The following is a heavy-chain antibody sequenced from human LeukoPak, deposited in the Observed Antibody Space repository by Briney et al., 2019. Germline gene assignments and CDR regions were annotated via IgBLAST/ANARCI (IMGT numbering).Heavy chain of an antibody. CDR1: GFTFSSYW. Sequence: GGSLRLSCAASGFTFSSYWMHWVRQAPGKGLVWVSRINSDGSSTSYADSVKGRFTISRDNAKNTLYLQMNSLRAEDTGVYYCARDSRKRGYSGYDASGSSWYWGQGTLVTVSS. D-gene: IGHD5-12*01. V-gene: IGHV3-74*01. CDR2: INSDGSST. CDR3: ARDSRKRGYSGYDASGSSWY. J-gene: IGHJ4*02.